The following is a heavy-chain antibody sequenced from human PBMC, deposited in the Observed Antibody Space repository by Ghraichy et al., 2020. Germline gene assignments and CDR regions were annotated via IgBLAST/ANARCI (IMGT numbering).Heavy chain of an antibody. CDR1: GDSVSSNSAA. J-gene: IGHJ5*02. V-gene: IGHV6-1*01. CDR2: TYYRSKWYN. Sequence: SQTLSLTCAISGDSVSSNSAAWNWIRQSPSRGLEWLGRTYYRSKWYNDYAVSVKSRITINPDTSKNQFSLQLNSVTPEDTAVYYCARGREEYPEKLEESQENWFDPWGQGTLVTVSS. CDR3: ARGREEYPEKLEESQENWFDP. D-gene: IGHD1-1*01.